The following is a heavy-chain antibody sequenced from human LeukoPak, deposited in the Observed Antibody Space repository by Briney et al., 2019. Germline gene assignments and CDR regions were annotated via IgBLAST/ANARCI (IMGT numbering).Heavy chain of an antibody. CDR3: ARDQDGTVTTGYYYYYMDV. Sequence: SETLSLTCTVSGGSISSYYWSWIRQPAGKGLEWIGRIYTSGSTNYNPSLKSRVTMSVDTSKNQFSLKLSSMTAADTAVYYCARDQDGTVTTGYYYYYMDVWGKGTTVTVSS. D-gene: IGHD4-17*01. CDR2: IYTSGST. V-gene: IGHV4-4*07. J-gene: IGHJ6*03. CDR1: GGSISSYY.